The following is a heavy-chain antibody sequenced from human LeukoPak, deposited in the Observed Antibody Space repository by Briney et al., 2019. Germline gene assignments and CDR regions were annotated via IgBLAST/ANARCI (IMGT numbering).Heavy chain of an antibody. V-gene: IGHV1-69*01. D-gene: IGHD6-19*01. CDR3: ARDRRWLVAGIHYYYYYGMDV. CDR2: IIPIFGTA. J-gene: IGHJ6*02. Sequence: SVKVSCKASGGTFSSYAISWVRQAPGQGLEWMGGIIPIFGTANYAQKFQGRVTITADESTSTAYMELSSLRSEDTAVYYCARDRRWLVAGIHYYYYYGMDVWGQGTTVTVSS. CDR1: GGTFSSYA.